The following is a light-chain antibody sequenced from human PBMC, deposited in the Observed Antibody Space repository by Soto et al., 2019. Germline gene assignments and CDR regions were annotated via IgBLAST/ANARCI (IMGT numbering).Light chain of an antibody. V-gene: IGLV2-14*01. Sequence: QSALTQPASVSGSPGQSITISCTGTTSDVGGYNYVSWYQQHPGKAPKVVIYEVNNRPSGVSNRFSGSKSGNTASLTISGLQADDEGDYYCSSYTTSSTVVFGGGTKLTVL. J-gene: IGLJ3*02. CDR1: TSDVGGYNY. CDR2: EVN. CDR3: SSYTTSSTVV.